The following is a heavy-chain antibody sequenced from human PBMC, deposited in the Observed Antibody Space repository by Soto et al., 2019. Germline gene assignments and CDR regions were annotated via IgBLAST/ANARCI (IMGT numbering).Heavy chain of an antibody. V-gene: IGHV2-26*01. CDR1: GFSLSNARMG. Sequence: QVTLKEAGPVLVKPTETLTLTCTVSGFSLSNARMGVSWIRQPPGKALEWLAHIFSNDEKSYSTSLKSRLTISKDTSKSQVVLTMTNMDPVDTATYYCARMCRGYSGYDYYYYMDVWGKGTTVTVSS. CDR3: ARMCRGYSGYDYYYYMDV. CDR2: IFSNDEK. J-gene: IGHJ6*03. D-gene: IGHD5-12*01.